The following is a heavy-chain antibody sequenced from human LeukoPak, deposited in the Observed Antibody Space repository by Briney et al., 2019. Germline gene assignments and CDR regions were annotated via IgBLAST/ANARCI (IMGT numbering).Heavy chain of an antibody. D-gene: IGHD6-19*01. Sequence: GGSLRLSCAASGFTFSSYWMSWVRQAPGKGLEWVANIKQDGSEKYYVDSVKGRFTISRDNAKNSPYLQMNSLRAEDTAVYYCVSSGWSFDYWGQGTLVTVSS. V-gene: IGHV3-7*01. J-gene: IGHJ4*02. CDR2: IKQDGSEK. CDR1: GFTFSSYW. CDR3: VSSGWSFDY.